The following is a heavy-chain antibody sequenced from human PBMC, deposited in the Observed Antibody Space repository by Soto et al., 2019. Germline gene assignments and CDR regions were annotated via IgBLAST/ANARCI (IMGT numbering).Heavy chain of an antibody. CDR2: VYWNDDN. CDR1: GFSLSTYAMG. CDR3: VHTSGWQHTT. J-gene: IGHJ5*02. D-gene: IGHD1-1*01. Sequence: QITLKESGPTLVKPTQTLTLSCTFSGFSLSTYAMGVAWIRQPPGKALEWLALVYWNDDNRYSPSLQSRLTITKDTSKNQVILTMLNMGPAHTATYYCVHTSGWQHTTWGQGTLVTVSS. V-gene: IGHV2-5*01.